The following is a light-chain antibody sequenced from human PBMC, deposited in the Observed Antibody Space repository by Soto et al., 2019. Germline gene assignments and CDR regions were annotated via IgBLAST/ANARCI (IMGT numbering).Light chain of an antibody. CDR3: QQFSSYPRT. J-gene: IGKJ4*01. CDR1: PSVSRNF. V-gene: IGKV3-20*01. Sequence: TVMTQSPGTLSLSPGARATLSCRATPSVSRNFLAWYQQKAGQAPRLLIYGASSRATGIPDRFSGSGSGTGFTLTISRLEPEDFAVYYCQQFSSYPRTFGGGTKVDIK. CDR2: GAS.